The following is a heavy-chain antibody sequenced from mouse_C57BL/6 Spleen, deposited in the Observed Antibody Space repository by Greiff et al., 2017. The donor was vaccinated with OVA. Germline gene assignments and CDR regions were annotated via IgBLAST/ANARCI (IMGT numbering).Heavy chain of an antibody. CDR2: IYPGNSDT. CDR1: GYTFTSYW. Sequence: EVQLQESGTVLARPGASVKLSCKTSGYTFTSYWMHWVKQRPGQGLEWIGAIYPGNSDTSYNQKFKGKAKLTAVTSASTAYMELSSLTNEDAADYYCTRTTTVVATDYWGQGTTLTVSS. CDR3: TRTTTVVATDY. D-gene: IGHD1-1*01. V-gene: IGHV1-5*01. J-gene: IGHJ2*01.